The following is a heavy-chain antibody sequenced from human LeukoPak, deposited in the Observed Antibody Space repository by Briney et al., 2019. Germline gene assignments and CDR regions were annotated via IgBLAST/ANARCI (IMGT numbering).Heavy chain of an antibody. CDR3: AKDGGSGSYYVVSQPPDY. J-gene: IGHJ4*02. Sequence: GGSLRLSCAASGFTFSSYGMHWVRQAPGKGLEWVAVISYDGSNKYYADSVKGRFTISRDNSKNTLYLQMNSLRAEDTAVYYCAKDGGSGSYYVVSQPPDYWGQGTLVTVSS. CDR1: GFTFSSYG. D-gene: IGHD1-26*01. V-gene: IGHV3-30*18. CDR2: ISYDGSNK.